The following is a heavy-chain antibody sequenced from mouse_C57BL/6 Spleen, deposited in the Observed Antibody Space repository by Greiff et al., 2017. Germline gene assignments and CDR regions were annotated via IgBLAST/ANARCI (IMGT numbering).Heavy chain of an antibody. J-gene: IGHJ2*01. CDR2: IYPGEGDT. Sequence: QVQLQQSGPELVKPGASVKISCKASGYAFSSSWMNWVKQRPGKGLEWIGRIYPGEGDTNYNGKFKGKATLTADKSSSTAYMQLSSLTSEDSAVYFGARRDGNYPFDYWGQGTTLTVSS. V-gene: IGHV1-82*01. CDR1: GYAFSSSW. CDR3: ARRDGNYPFDY. D-gene: IGHD2-1*01.